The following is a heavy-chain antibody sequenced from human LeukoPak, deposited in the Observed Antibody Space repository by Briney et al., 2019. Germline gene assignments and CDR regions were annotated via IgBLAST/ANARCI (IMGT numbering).Heavy chain of an antibody. CDR3: ARARGSPGLVAPGGMDV. Sequence: GGSLRLSCAASGFTFSDYYMSWIRQAPGKGLEWVSYISSSGSTIYYADSVKGRFTISRDNAKSSLYLQMNSLRAEDTAVYYCARARGSPGLVAPGGMDVWGQGTTVTVSS. D-gene: IGHD1-26*01. J-gene: IGHJ6*02. CDR2: ISSSGSTI. V-gene: IGHV3-11*01. CDR1: GFTFSDYY.